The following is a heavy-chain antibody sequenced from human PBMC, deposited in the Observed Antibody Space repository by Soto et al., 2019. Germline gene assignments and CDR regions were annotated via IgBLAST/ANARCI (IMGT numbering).Heavy chain of an antibody. CDR3: ASSVKG. J-gene: IGHJ4*02. CDR1: GFTFSTYG. CDR2: ISSSSNTV. V-gene: IGHV3-48*02. Sequence: GGSLRLSCAASGFTFSTYGMNWVRQAPGKGLEWVSYISSSSNTVYYADSVKGRFTISRDNAKNSLYLQMNSLRDEDTAVYYCASSVKGWGQGTLVTVSS.